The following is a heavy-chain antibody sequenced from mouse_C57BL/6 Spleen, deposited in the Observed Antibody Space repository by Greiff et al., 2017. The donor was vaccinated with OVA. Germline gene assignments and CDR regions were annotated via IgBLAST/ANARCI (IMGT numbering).Heavy chain of an antibody. Sequence: QVQLQQPGAELVKPGASVKLSCKASGYTFPSYWMQWVKQRPGQGLEWLGEIDPSDSYTNYNQKFKGKATLTVDPSSSTAYMQLSSLTSEDSAVYYCARKGFITTVVAGDWFAYWGQGTLVTVSA. CDR3: ARKGFITTVVAGDWFAY. V-gene: IGHV1-50*01. D-gene: IGHD1-1*01. J-gene: IGHJ3*01. CDR1: GYTFPSYW. CDR2: IDPSDSYT.